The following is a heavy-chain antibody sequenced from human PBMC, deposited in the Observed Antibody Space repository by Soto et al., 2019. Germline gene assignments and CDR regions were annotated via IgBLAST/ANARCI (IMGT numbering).Heavy chain of an antibody. J-gene: IGHJ4*02. V-gene: IGHV4-39*01. Sequence: QLQLQESGPGLVKPSETLSLTCTVSGGSISSTISYWGWIRQPPGKGLEWIGSIYYSGSTYYNPSLKSRVTISVDASKNQFSLKLSSVTVADTAVYYCARQKGARSGLLWGQGTLVTVSS. CDR1: GGSISSTISY. CDR2: IYYSGST. CDR3: ARQKGARSGLL. D-gene: IGHD6-19*01.